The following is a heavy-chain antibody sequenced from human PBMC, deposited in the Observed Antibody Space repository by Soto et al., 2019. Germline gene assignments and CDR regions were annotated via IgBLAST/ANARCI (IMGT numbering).Heavy chain of an antibody. D-gene: IGHD3-10*01. CDR2: IYYSVST. J-gene: IGHJ5*02. CDR3: ARGITMAPNWFDP. CDR1: CGSIISGGYY. V-gene: IGHV4-31*03. Sequence: SATLSLTSTGSCGSIISGGYYWSWIRQHPGKGLEWIVYIYYSVSTYYNPSLKSRVTISVDTSKNQFSLKLSSVTAADTAVYYCARGITMAPNWFDPWGQGTLVTVSS.